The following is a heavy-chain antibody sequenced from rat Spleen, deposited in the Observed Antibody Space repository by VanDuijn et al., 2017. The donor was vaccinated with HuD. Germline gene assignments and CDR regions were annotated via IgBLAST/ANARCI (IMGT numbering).Heavy chain of an antibody. CDR1: GFSFTNYG. D-gene: IGHD3-1*01. J-gene: IGHJ2*01. CDR3: ARQRTLYYFDY. Sequence: EVQLAESGGGLVQPGRSLKLSCAASGFSFTNYGMAWVRQAPTKGLEWVATISNDGSSTYYRDSVKGRFIISRDNAKNSLYLQMDSLRSEDTATYYCARQRTLYYFDYWGQGVMVPVSS. CDR2: ISNDGSST. V-gene: IGHV5-29*01.